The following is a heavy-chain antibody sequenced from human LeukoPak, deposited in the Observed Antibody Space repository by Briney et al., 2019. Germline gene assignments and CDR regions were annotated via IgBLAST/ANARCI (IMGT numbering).Heavy chain of an antibody. CDR2: ISSSSSYI. CDR1: GFTFSSYS. V-gene: IGHV3-21*01. CDR3: ARDHYSSSWYYFDY. Sequence: GGSLRLSCAASGFTFSSYSMNWVRQAPGKGLEWVSSISSSSSYIYYADSVKGRFTISRDNAKNSLHLQMNSLRAEDTAVYYCARDHYSSSWYYFDYWGQGTLVTVSS. J-gene: IGHJ4*02. D-gene: IGHD6-13*01.